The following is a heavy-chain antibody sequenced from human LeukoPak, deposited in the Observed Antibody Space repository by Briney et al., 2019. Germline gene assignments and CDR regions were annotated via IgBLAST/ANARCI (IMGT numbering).Heavy chain of an antibody. V-gene: IGHV4-4*07. CDR2: IYTSGST. CDR3: ARDRVWGATYAFDI. Sequence: PSETLSLTCTVPGGSISSYYWSWIRQPAGKGLEWIGRIYTSGSTNYNPSLKSRVTMSVDTSKNQFSLKLSSVTAADTAVYYCARDRVWGATYAFDIWGQGTMVTVSS. CDR1: GGSISSYY. D-gene: IGHD1-26*01. J-gene: IGHJ3*02.